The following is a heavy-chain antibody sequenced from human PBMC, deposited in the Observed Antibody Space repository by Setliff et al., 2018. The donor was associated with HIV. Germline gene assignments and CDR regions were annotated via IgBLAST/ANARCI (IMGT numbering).Heavy chain of an antibody. Sequence: ETLSLTCAVYGGSFSDYYWSWIRQPPGKGLEWIGEINHSGSTYYNPSLKSRVTISVDTSKNQFSLKLSSVTAADTAVYYCARVYSSGYYRAGGYYMDVWGKGTTVTVSS. CDR1: GGSFSDYY. CDR3: ARVYSSGYYRAGGYYMDV. V-gene: IGHV4-34*01. CDR2: INHSGST. J-gene: IGHJ6*03. D-gene: IGHD3-22*01.